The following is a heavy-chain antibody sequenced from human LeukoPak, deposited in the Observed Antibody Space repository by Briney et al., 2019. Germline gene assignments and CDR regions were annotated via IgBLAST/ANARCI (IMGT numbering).Heavy chain of an antibody. J-gene: IGHJ4*02. CDR3: ATLAVTLNYTSGWYYFDY. V-gene: IGHV1-24*01. CDR1: GYTLSELS. CDR2: FDPEDGEI. D-gene: IGHD6-19*01. Sequence: VASVKVSCKVSGYTLSELSMHWVRQAPGKGLEWMGGFDPEDGEIIYAQKFQGRVTMTEDTSTDTAYVELSSLRSEDTAVYYCATLAVTLNYTSGWYYFDYWGQGTLVTVSS.